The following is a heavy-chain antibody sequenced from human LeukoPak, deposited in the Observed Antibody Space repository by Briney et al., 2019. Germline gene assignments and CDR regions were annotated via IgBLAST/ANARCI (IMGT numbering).Heavy chain of an antibody. CDR1: GFTFSSYA. Sequence: GGSLRLSCAASGFTFSSYAMSWVRQAPGKGLEWVSAICGSGGSTYYADSVKGRFTISRDNSKNTLYLQMNSLRAEDTAVYYCAKDRARITMIVVVTNFDYWGQGTLVTVSS. D-gene: IGHD3-22*01. V-gene: IGHV3-23*01. CDR3: AKDRARITMIVVVTNFDY. J-gene: IGHJ4*02. CDR2: ICGSGGST.